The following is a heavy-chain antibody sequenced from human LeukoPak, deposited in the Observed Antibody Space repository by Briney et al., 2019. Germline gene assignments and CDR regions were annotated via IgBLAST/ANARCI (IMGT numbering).Heavy chain of an antibody. CDR3: ARPSRGGLRYFYEGDY. D-gene: IGHD3-9*01. CDR1: GGSFSGYY. CDR2: IYHSGST. V-gene: IGHV4-34*01. J-gene: IGHJ4*02. Sequence: SETLSLTCAVYGGSFSGYYWNWIRQPPGKGLEWIGSIYHSGSTYYNPSLKSRVTISVDTSKNQFSLKLSSVTAADTAVYYCARPSRGGLRYFYEGDYWGQGTLVTVSS.